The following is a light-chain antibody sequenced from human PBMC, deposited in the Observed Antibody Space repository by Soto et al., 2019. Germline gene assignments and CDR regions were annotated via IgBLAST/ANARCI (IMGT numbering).Light chain of an antibody. CDR3: QQYTNWPRT. V-gene: IGKV3-15*01. CDR1: QSVSSN. CDR2: GAS. J-gene: IGKJ1*01. Sequence: EIVMTQSPGTLSVSPGERATLSCRASQSVSSNLAWYQQKPGQAPRLLIYGASTRATGIPARFSGSRSGTEFTLTISSLQSEDFAVYYCQQYTNWPRTFGQGTKVEIK.